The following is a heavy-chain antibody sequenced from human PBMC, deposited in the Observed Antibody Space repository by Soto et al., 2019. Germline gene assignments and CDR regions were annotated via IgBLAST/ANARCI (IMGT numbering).Heavy chain of an antibody. V-gene: IGHV1-18*01. CDR3: VMVDNYVTPTPQDV. CDR1: GYIFVNYG. D-gene: IGHD3-16*01. CDR2: ISPYTGNT. J-gene: IGHJ6*02. Sequence: QVQLVQSGDEVKKPGASVKVSCKASGYIFVNYGIAWVRQAPGQGLEWMGWISPYTGNTHSATKVQGRLTMTTDTPXSTAYMDLGSLTSADTAVYYCVMVDNYVTPTPQDVWGQGTTVTVSS.